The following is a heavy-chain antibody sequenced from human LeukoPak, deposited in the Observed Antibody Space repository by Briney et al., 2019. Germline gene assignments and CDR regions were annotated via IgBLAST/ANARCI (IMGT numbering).Heavy chain of an antibody. V-gene: IGHV1-58*01. D-gene: IGHD3-9*01. Sequence: ASVKVSCKASGFTFARSAVQWVRQARGQRPEWIGWIVIANGNTNYAQKFQERLTSTRDMSTSTAYMELSSLRSEDTAVYYCAAEDDFLTGYYDFDYWGQGTVVTVSS. CDR3: AAEDDFLTGYYDFDY. CDR1: GFTFARSA. CDR2: IVIANGNT. J-gene: IGHJ4*02.